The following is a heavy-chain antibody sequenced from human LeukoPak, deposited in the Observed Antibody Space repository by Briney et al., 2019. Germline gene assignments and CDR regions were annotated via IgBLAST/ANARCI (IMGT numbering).Heavy chain of an antibody. CDR2: IYHSGST. V-gene: IGHV4-38-2*02. J-gene: IGHJ4*02. CDR1: GYSISSGYY. CDR3: AREAYYYGSGSSGWAWTRTYYFDD. Sequence: SETLSLTCTVSGYSISSGYYWGWIRQPPGKGLEWIGSIYHSGSTYYNPSLKSRVTISTDTSKNQFSLKLTSVTAADAAVYYCAREAYYYGSGSSGWAWTRTYYFDDWGQGTLVTVSS. D-gene: IGHD3-10*01.